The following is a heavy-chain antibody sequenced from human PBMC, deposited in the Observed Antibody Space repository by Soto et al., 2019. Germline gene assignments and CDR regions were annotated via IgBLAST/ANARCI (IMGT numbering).Heavy chain of an antibody. Sequence: EVQLVQSGAEVKKPGESLKISCKGSGYSFTSYWIGWVRQMPGKGLEWMGIIYPGDSDTRYSPSFQGQVTISADKSISTAYLQWSSLKASDTAMYYCARGVYDSSGCSARGAFDIWGQGTMVTVSS. V-gene: IGHV5-51*01. CDR1: GYSFTSYW. D-gene: IGHD3-22*01. J-gene: IGHJ3*02. CDR2: IYPGDSDT. CDR3: ARGVYDSSGCSARGAFDI.